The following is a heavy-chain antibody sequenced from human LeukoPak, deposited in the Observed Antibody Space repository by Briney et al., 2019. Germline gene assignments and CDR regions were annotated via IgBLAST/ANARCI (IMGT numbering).Heavy chain of an antibody. V-gene: IGHV1-46*01. CDR3: ARHYSSSWYANDY. J-gene: IGHJ4*02. CDR2: INPSGGST. Sequence: WASVKVSCKVSGYTLTELSRHWVRQAPGQGLEWMGIINPSGGSTSYAQKFQGRVTMTRNTSISTAYMELSSLRSEDTAVYYCARHYSSSWYANDYWGQGTLVTVSS. D-gene: IGHD6-13*01. CDR1: GYTLTELS.